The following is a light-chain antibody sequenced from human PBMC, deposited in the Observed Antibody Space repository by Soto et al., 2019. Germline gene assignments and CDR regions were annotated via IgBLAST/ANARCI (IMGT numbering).Light chain of an antibody. CDR3: NSYTATNARV. Sequence: QSVLTQPASVSGSPGQSITISCTGTSSDIGGYRFVSWYQQHPGKTPKLIIYEVSNRPSGVSNRFSGSKSGNTASLTISDLQTEDEADYYCNSYTATNARVFGGGTKLTVL. CDR1: SSDIGGYRF. J-gene: IGLJ2*01. CDR2: EVS. V-gene: IGLV2-14*03.